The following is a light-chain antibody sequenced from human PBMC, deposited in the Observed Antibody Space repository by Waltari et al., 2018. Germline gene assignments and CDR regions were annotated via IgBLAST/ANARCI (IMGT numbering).Light chain of an antibody. V-gene: IGLV2-14*03. Sequence: QSALTQPASLSGSPRQSITISSTVTNSYIVGYTYVSWYQHHSGKAPKLMIFGVSDRPSGVSNRFSGSKSGNTASLTISELQADDEADYYCSSFTSSATWVFGGGTKLTVL. CDR1: NSYIVGYTY. CDR2: GVS. J-gene: IGLJ3*02. CDR3: SSFTSSATWV.